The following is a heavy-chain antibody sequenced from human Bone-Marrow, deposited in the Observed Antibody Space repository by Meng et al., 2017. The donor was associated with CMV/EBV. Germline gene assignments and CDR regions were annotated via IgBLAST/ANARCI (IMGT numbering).Heavy chain of an antibody. J-gene: IGHJ5*02. CDR3: AKDLYSSGSYNYFDP. D-gene: IGHD6-19*01. Sequence: SGFTFSPYGLRWVRQAPGKGLEWVSMIPYDASNKYYADSVKGRFTISRDDSKNTLYLQMNSLRTEDTAVYYCAKDLYSSGSYNYFDPWGQGTLVTVSS. CDR1: GFTFSPYG. V-gene: IGHV3-30*18. CDR2: IPYDASNK.